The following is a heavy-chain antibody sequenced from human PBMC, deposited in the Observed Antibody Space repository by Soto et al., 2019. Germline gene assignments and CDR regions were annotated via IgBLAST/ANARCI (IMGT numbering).Heavy chain of an antibody. CDR1: GDSVSSNSAA. Sequence: PSHTLSLTCAISGDSVSSNSAAWNWIRQSPSRGLEWLGRTYYRSKWYNDYAVSVKSRITINPDTSKNQFSLQLNSVTPEDTAVYYCAIDQDIAAAGTYYYYYGMDVWGQGTTVTVSS. CDR2: TYYRSKWYN. V-gene: IGHV6-1*01. CDR3: AIDQDIAAAGTYYYYYGMDV. D-gene: IGHD6-13*01. J-gene: IGHJ6*02.